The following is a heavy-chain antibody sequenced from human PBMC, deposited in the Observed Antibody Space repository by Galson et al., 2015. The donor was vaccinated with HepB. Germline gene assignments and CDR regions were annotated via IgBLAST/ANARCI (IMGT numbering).Heavy chain of an antibody. J-gene: IGHJ4*02. CDR2: IYGGGNT. V-gene: IGHV3-66*01. D-gene: IGHD3-3*01. CDR1: GLTVSSNY. CDR3: ARDELEWLFTSTFDY. Sequence: SLRLSCAASGLTVSSNYMSWVRQAPGKGLEWVSFIYGGGNTYYADFVKGRFTISRDNAKNSLYLQMNSLRAEDTAVYDCARDELEWLFTSTFDYWGQGTLFTVSS.